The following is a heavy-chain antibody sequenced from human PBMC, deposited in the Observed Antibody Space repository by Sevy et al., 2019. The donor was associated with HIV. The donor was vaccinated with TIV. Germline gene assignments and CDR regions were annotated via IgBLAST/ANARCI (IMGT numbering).Heavy chain of an antibody. CDR3: AKDPDDTYDYGEHSDY. J-gene: IGHJ4*02. D-gene: IGHD4-17*01. V-gene: IGHV3-23*01. Sequence: GGSLRLSCAASGFTLSRTGMIWLRQAPGKGLEWVSGISGSGFSTNYADSVKGRFTISRDNSKNTLYLQMNSLRGEDTAVYYCAKDPDDTYDYGEHSDYWGQGTLVTVSS. CDR2: ISGSGFST. CDR1: GFTLSRTG.